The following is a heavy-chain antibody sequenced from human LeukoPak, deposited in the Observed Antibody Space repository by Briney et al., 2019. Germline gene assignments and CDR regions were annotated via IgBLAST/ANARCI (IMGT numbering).Heavy chain of an antibody. J-gene: IGHJ5*02. V-gene: IGHV4-59*01. CDR1: GGSISSYY. Sequence: SETLSLTCTVSGGSISSYYWSWIRQPPGKGLEWIGYIYCSGSTNYNPSLKSRVTISLDTSKSQFSLKLTSVTPADTAVYYCARGGIVGSRTNWFDPWGQGILVTVSS. D-gene: IGHD1-26*01. CDR2: IYCSGST. CDR3: ARGGIVGSRTNWFDP.